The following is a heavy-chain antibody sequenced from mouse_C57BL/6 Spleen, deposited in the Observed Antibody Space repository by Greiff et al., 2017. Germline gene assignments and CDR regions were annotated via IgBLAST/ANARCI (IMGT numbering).Heavy chain of an antibody. CDR3: ARGLSSYAMDY. CDR2: INPSSGDT. V-gene: IGHV1-4*01. J-gene: IGHJ4*01. Sequence: VQLQQSGAELARPGASVKMSCTASGFTFTSYTMHWVKQRPEQGLEWIGYINPSSGDTKYNQKFKDKATLTADKSSSTAYMQLSSLTSEDSAVYYCARGLSSYAMDYWGQGTSVTVSS. D-gene: IGHD3-1*01. CDR1: GFTFTSYT.